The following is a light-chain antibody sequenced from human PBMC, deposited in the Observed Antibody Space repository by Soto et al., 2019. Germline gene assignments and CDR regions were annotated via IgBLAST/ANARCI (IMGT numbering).Light chain of an antibody. CDR3: QQANSLPVT. J-gene: IGKJ3*01. CDR2: AAS. CDR1: QGISNW. V-gene: IGKV1-12*01. Sequence: DIQMTQSPSSVSASVGDRVTITCRASQGISNWLAWYQQKPGKAPSLLIHAASSLQSGVPSRFSGSGYGTDFTLAISSLQPEDFATYFCQQANSLPVTFGPGTKVDIK.